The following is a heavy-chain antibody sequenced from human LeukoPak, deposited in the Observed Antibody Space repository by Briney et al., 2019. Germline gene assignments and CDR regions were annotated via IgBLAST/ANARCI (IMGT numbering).Heavy chain of an antibody. V-gene: IGHV3-33*01. J-gene: IGHJ2*01. CDR1: GFTFSSYG. CDR2: IWYDGSNK. D-gene: IGHD3-10*01. Sequence: GGSLRLSCAAPGFTFSSYGMHWVRQAPGKGLEWVAVIWYDGSNKYYADSVKGRFTISRDNAKNSLYLQMNSLRAEDTAVYYCARDNYGSGSYSWYFDLWGRGTLVTVSS. CDR3: ARDNYGSGSYSWYFDL.